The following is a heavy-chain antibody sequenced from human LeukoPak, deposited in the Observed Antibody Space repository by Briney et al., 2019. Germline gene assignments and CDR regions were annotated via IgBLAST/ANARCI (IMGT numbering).Heavy chain of an antibody. Sequence: SETLSLTCAVYGGSFSGYYWSWIRQPPGKGLEWIGEINHSGSTNYNPSLKSRVTISVDTSKNQFSLKLSSATAADTAVYYCARGFYYGSGSPIRRRAEYFQHWGQGTLVTVSS. CDR1: GGSFSGYY. CDR2: INHSGST. J-gene: IGHJ1*01. D-gene: IGHD3-10*01. V-gene: IGHV4-34*01. CDR3: ARGFYYGSGSPIRRRAEYFQH.